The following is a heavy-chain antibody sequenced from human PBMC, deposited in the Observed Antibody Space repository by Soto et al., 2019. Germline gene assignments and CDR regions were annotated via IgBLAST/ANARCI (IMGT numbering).Heavy chain of an antibody. J-gene: IGHJ4*02. CDR3: ARGTYCTNGVCFIYYFDY. CDR1: GFTFSSYS. D-gene: IGHD2-8*01. Sequence: GGSLRLSCAASGFTFSSYSMNWVSQAPGKGLEWVSYISSSSSTIYYADSVKGRFTISRDNAKNSLYLQMNSLRDEDTAVYYCARGTYCTNGVCFIYYFDYWGQGTLVTVSS. V-gene: IGHV3-48*02. CDR2: ISSSSSTI.